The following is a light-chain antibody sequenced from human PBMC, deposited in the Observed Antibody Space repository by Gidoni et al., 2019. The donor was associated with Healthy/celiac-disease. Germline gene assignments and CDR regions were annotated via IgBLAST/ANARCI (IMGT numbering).Light chain of an antibody. Sequence: DIQMTQSPSTLSASVGDRVTITCRASQSISSWLAWYQQKSGKAPKLLIYKASSLESGVPSRFSVSGSGTEFTLTISSLQPDDFATYDCQQYNSYPTFGQGTKVEIK. CDR1: QSISSW. V-gene: IGKV1-5*03. CDR2: KAS. CDR3: QQYNSYPT. J-gene: IGKJ1*01.